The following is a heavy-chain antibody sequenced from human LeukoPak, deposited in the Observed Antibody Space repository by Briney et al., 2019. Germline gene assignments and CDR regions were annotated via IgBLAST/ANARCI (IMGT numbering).Heavy chain of an antibody. CDR3: AREAAARSDAFDI. D-gene: IGHD6-13*01. V-gene: IGHV1-2*02. CDR2: INPNSGGT. Sequence: ASVKVSCKASGYTFTGYYMHWVRQAPGQGLEWMGWINPNSGGTNYAQKFQGRVTMTRDTSISTAYMELSRLRSDDTAVYYCAREAAARSDAFDIWGQGTMVTVSS. J-gene: IGHJ3*02. CDR1: GYTFTGYY.